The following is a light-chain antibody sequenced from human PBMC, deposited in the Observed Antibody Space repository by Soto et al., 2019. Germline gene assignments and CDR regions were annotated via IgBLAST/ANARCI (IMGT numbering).Light chain of an antibody. V-gene: IGKV3-11*01. Sequence: EIVLTQSPATLSLSPGKRATLSCRASQSVSSYLAWYQQKPGQAPRLLIDDASNRATGIPARFSGSGSGTDFPLTISSLEPEDFAVYYCQQRSNWPPYTFGQGTKLEIK. CDR3: QQRSNWPPYT. J-gene: IGKJ2*01. CDR2: DAS. CDR1: QSVSSY.